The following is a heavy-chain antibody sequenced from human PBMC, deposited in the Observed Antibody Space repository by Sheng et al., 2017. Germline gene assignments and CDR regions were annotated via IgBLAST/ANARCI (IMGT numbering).Heavy chain of an antibody. D-gene: IGHD6-13*01. V-gene: IGHV4-38-2*01. Sequence: QVQLQESGPGLVKPSETLSLTCAVSSYSISSGYYWGWIRQPPGKGLEWIGTIYHSGSTYYNPSLKSRVTISVDTSKNQFSLKLSSVTAADTAVYYCARGPFPGSSHDYWGQGTPGHRLL. CDR3: ARGPFPGSSHDY. J-gene: IGHJ4*02. CDR1: SYSISSGYY. CDR2: IYHSGST.